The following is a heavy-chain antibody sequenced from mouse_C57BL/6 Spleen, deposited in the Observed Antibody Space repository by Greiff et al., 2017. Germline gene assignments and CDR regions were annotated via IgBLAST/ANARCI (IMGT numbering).Heavy chain of an antibody. Sequence: DVHLVESGGGLVKPGGSLKLSCAASGFTFSSYAMSWVRQTPEKRLEWVATISDGGSYTYYPDNVQGRFTISRDNAKNNLYLQMSHLKSEDTAMYYCAREGTTVVAPWYFDVWGTGTTVTVSS. D-gene: IGHD1-1*01. V-gene: IGHV5-4*01. CDR1: GFTFSSYA. CDR3: AREGTTVVAPWYFDV. J-gene: IGHJ1*03. CDR2: ISDGGSYT.